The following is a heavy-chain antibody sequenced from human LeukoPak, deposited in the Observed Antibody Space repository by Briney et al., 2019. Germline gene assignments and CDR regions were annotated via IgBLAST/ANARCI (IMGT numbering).Heavy chain of an antibody. Sequence: GGSLRLSCAASGFTFSSYAMHWVRQAPGKGLEWVAVISYDGSNKYYADSVKGRFTISRDNSKNTLYLQMNSLRAEDTAVYYCARRSDLHYVDYWGQGTLVTVSS. J-gene: IGHJ4*02. CDR3: ARRSDLHYVDY. CDR2: ISYDGSNK. V-gene: IGHV3-30-3*01. CDR1: GFTFSSYA. D-gene: IGHD3-10*01.